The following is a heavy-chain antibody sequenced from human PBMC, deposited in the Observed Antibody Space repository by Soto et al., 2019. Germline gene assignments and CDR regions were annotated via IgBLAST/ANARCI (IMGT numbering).Heavy chain of an antibody. CDR2: ISGSGGSP. Sequence: GSLRLSCAASGFSFRTYTMSWVRQAPGKGLEWLSVISGSGGSPSYADSVQGRFVISRDNARNTLYLHMNSLRAEDTAMYYCAKAECTTKECYVPDYWGRGTLDTVSS. D-gene: IGHD2-8*01. CDR1: GFSFRTYT. V-gene: IGHV3-23*01. CDR3: AKAECTTKECYVPDY. J-gene: IGHJ4*02.